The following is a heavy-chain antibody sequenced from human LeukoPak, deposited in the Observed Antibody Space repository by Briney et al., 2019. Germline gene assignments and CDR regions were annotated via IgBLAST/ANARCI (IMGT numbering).Heavy chain of an antibody. J-gene: IGHJ4*02. CDR2: IYSGGST. V-gene: IGHV3-53*01. CDR3: ARAKPKNMVRGLIMRRESRYYFDY. D-gene: IGHD3-10*01. CDR1: GFTVSSNY. Sequence: GGSLRLSCAAPGFTVSSNYMSWVRQAPGKGLEWVSVIYSGGSTYYADSVKGRFTISRDNSKSTLYIQMNSLRAEDTAVYYCARAKPKNMVRGLIMRRESRYYFDYWGQGTLVTVSS.